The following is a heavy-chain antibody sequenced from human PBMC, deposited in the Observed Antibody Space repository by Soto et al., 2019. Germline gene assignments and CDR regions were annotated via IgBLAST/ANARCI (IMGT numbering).Heavy chain of an antibody. CDR1: GYTFTTYA. Sequence: QVPLVQSGAEVKKPGASVKVSCKASGYTFTTYAMHWVRQAPGQRLEWMGWINAGNGNTKYSQKFQGRVTITRDTSASTAYMELSSLTSEDTTVDSCARQFQLPGGYYYGMDVWGQGTTVTVSS. CDR2: INAGNGNT. D-gene: IGHD2-2*01. J-gene: IGHJ6*02. CDR3: ARQFQLPGGYYYGMDV. V-gene: IGHV1-3*01.